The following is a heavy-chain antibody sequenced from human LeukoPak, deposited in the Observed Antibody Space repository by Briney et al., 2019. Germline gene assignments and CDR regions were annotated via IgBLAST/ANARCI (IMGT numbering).Heavy chain of an antibody. D-gene: IGHD2-2*01. CDR2: ISITSNHI. CDR3: ARGHLCGSVICYYSGSGY. J-gene: IGHJ4*02. V-gene: IGHV3-21*01. Sequence: GGSLRLSCAASGFTFSNYTMHWVRQAPGKGLEWVSSISITSNHIYYVDSVKGRFTISRDNAKNSLYLQINSLRAEDTAVYYCARGHLCGSVICYYSGSGYWGQGTLVTVSS. CDR1: GFTFSNYT.